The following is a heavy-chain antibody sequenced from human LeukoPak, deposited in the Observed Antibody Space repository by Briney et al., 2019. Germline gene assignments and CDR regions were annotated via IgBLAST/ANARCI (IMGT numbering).Heavy chain of an antibody. Sequence: SETLSLTCTVSGGSISSYYWSWIRQPPGKGLEWIGYIYYSGSINYNPSLKSRVTISVDTSKNQFSLKLSSVTAGDTAVYYCARGTGDDAFDIWGQGTMVTVSS. CDR1: GGSISSYY. V-gene: IGHV4-59*01. CDR3: ARGTGDDAFDI. J-gene: IGHJ3*02. D-gene: IGHD7-27*01. CDR2: IYYSGSI.